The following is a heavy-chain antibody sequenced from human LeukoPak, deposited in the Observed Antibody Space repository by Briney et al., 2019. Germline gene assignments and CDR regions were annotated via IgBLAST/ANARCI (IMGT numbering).Heavy chain of an antibody. J-gene: IGHJ4*02. CDR2: IKRKGDDVTI. CDR3: TAGTGRSDFDY. D-gene: IGHD3/OR15-3a*01. CDR1: GLTFSNAW. Sequence: GGSLRLSCAASGLTFSNAWMSWVRQAPGRGRGWVGRIKRKGDDVTIGYAAPVKGRLSISRDDSKNTLYLQMNSLKSEDTAVYYCTAGTGRSDFDYWGQGTLVTVSS. V-gene: IGHV3-15*01.